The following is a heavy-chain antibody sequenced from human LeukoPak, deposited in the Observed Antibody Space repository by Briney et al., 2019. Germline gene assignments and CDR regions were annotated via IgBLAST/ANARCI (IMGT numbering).Heavy chain of an antibody. J-gene: IGHJ4*02. V-gene: IGHV3-43D*03. CDR1: VLTLEDYA. CDR3: AKVGTVYFPIDF. D-gene: IGHD2/OR15-2a*01. CDR2: IYLDGGNT. Sequence: GGSLRLSCAASVLTLEDYAIHWVPQAPGKGREWFSLIYLDGGNTNHADSVKGRLTIPRENSQNTLYAKMNSLRAGDTAVYYCAKVGTVYFPIDFWGQGTLVTVSS.